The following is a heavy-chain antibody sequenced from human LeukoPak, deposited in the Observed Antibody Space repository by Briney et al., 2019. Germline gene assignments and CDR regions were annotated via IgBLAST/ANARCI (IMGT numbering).Heavy chain of an antibody. J-gene: IGHJ5*02. Sequence: GASVKVSCKASGYTFTSYYMHWVRRAPGQGLEWMGIINPSGGSTSYAQKFQGRVTMTRDMSTSTVYMELSSLRSEDTAVYYCARDRLPTGSVLRYFDWYPTTGWFDPWGQGTLVTVSS. V-gene: IGHV1-46*01. CDR2: INPSGGST. CDR3: ARDRLPTGSVLRYFDWYPTTGWFDP. D-gene: IGHD3-9*01. CDR1: GYTFTSYY.